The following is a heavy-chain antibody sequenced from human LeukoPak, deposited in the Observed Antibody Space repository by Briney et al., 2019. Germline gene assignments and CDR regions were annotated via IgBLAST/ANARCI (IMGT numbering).Heavy chain of an antibody. CDR2: ISSNGGIT. CDR1: GFTFSSYS. Sequence: HPGGSLRLSCAASGFTFSSYSMHWVRQAPGKGLEYVSAISSNGGITYYANSVKGRFTISRDNSKNTLYLQMNSLRAEDTAVYYCAKAMRSRDSDWGQGTLVTVSS. CDR3: AKAMRSRDSD. D-gene: IGHD2-15*01. V-gene: IGHV3-64*01. J-gene: IGHJ4*02.